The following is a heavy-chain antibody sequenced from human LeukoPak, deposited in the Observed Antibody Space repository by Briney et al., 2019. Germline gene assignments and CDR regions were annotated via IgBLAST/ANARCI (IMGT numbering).Heavy chain of an antibody. CDR2: IYYSGST. Sequence: SETLSLTCTVSGGSISSGDYYWSWIRQPPGKGLEWIGYIYYSGSTYYNPSLKSRVTISVDTSKNQFSLKLSSVTAADTAVYYCANSLVVRGVIPGLHPDAFDIWGQGTMVTVSS. CDR1: GGSISSGDYY. CDR3: ANSLVVRGVIPGLHPDAFDI. V-gene: IGHV4-30-4*01. D-gene: IGHD3-10*01. J-gene: IGHJ3*02.